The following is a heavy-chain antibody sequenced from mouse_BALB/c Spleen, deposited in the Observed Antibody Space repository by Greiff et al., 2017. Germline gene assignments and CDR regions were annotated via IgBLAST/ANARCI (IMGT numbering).Heavy chain of an antibody. V-gene: IGHV1-18*01. CDR1: GFTFTDYN. Sequence: EVQLPQFGADLVQPGASVKLSCTASGFTFTDYNMHWVLQSPGKSLEWIGDINPNYDSTSYNQTFKGQATLTVDKTSSTAYMELRSLTSEDTAVYDRARGPRYYGSSGPWDFDVWGAGTTVTVSS. D-gene: IGHD1-1*01. CDR3: ARGPRYYGSSGPWDFDV. CDR2: INPNYDST. J-gene: IGHJ1*01.